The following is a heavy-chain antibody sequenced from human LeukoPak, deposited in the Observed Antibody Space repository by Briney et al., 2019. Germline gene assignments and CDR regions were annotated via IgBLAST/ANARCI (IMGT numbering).Heavy chain of an antibody. CDR1: GGSISSSSYY. V-gene: IGHV4-39*01. Sequence: SETLSLTCTVSGGSISSSSYYWGWIRQPPGKGLEWIGSIYYSGSTYYNPSLKSRVTISVDTSKNQFSLKLSSVTAADTAVYYCARARRTRPLDYWGQGTLVTVSS. CDR2: IYYSGST. J-gene: IGHJ4*02. CDR3: ARARRTRPLDY. D-gene: IGHD1-1*01.